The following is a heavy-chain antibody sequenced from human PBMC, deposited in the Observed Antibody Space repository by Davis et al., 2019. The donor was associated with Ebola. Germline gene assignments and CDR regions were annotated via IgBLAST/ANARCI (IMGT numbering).Heavy chain of an antibody. CDR1: GFTFSSYS. D-gene: IGHD6-19*01. CDR2: ISSSSSYI. V-gene: IGHV3-21*01. CDR3: AGGKDSSGWYGDDAFDF. Sequence: GGSLRLSCAASGFTFSSYSMNWVRQAPGKGLEWVSSISSSSSYIYYADSVKGRFTISRDNAKNSLYLQMNSLRVEDTAVYYCAGGKDSSGWYGDDAFDFWGQGTMVTVSS. J-gene: IGHJ3*01.